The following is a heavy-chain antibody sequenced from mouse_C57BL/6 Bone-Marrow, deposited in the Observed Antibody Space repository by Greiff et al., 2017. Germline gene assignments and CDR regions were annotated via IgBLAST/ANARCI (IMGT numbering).Heavy chain of an antibody. Sequence: QVQLQQPGAELVRPGSSVKLSCKASGYTFTSYWMHWVKQRPIQGLEWIGNIDPSDSETHYNQKFKDKATLTVDKSSSTAYMQLSSLTSEDSAVYYWARDFYYYGTGYFDVWGTGTTVTVSS. CDR3: ARDFYYYGTGYFDV. J-gene: IGHJ1*03. CDR1: GYTFTSYW. D-gene: IGHD1-1*01. V-gene: IGHV1-52*01. CDR2: IDPSDSET.